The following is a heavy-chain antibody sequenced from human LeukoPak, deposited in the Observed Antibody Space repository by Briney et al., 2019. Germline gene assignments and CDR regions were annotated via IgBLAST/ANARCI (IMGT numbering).Heavy chain of an antibody. D-gene: IGHD1-26*01. CDR1: GYTFISYD. Sequence: ASVKVSCKASGYTFISYDISWVRQAPGRGLEWMGWISGYNGNTNYAQNLQGRVTMTTDTSTSTAYMEVRSLRSDDTAVYYCARRGSYFDYWGQGTLVTVSS. CDR2: ISGYNGNT. CDR3: ARRGSYFDY. V-gene: IGHV1-18*01. J-gene: IGHJ4*02.